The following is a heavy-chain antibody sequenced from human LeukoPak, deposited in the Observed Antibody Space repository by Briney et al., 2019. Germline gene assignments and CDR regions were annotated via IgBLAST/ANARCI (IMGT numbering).Heavy chain of an antibody. Sequence: PGGSLRLSCAASGFTFSSYGMHWVRQAPGKGLEWVAVISYDGSNKYYADSVKGRFTISRDNSKNTLYLQMNSLRAEDTAVYYCAKDTNYYDSSGTYYFDYWGQGTLVTVSS. V-gene: IGHV3-30*18. CDR3: AKDTNYYDSSGTYYFDY. CDR2: ISYDGSNK. D-gene: IGHD3-22*01. J-gene: IGHJ4*02. CDR1: GFTFSSYG.